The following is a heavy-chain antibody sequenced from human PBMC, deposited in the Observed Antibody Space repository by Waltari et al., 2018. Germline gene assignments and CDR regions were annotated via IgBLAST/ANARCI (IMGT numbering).Heavy chain of an antibody. CDR1: GYTFTSYA. CDR2: INAGNGNT. CDR3: ARGAFDY. J-gene: IGHJ4*02. D-gene: IGHD3-16*01. V-gene: IGHV1-3*01. Sequence: QVQLVQSGAEVKKPGASVKVSCKASGYTFTSYAMHWVRQAPGQRLEWMGWINAGNGNTKYSQEFQRRVTITSDTSASTAYMELSSLGSEDTAVYYCARGAFDYWGQGTLVTVSS.